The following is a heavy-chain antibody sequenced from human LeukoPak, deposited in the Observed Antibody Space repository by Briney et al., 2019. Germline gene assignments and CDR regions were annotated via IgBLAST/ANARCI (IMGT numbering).Heavy chain of an antibody. D-gene: IGHD3-10*01. Sequence: ASVKVSCKASGYTFTGYYMHWVRQAPGQGLEWMGWISAYNGNTNYAQKLQGRVTMTTDTSTSTAYMELRSLRSDDTAVYYCAKDWGYDSGTYFDSWGQGFLVTVSS. CDR1: GYTFTGYY. CDR3: AKDWGYDSGTYFDS. J-gene: IGHJ4*02. V-gene: IGHV1-18*04. CDR2: ISAYNGNT.